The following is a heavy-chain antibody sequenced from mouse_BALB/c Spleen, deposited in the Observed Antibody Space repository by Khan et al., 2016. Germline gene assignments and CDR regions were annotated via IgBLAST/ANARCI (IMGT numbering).Heavy chain of an antibody. V-gene: IGHV4-1*02. J-gene: IGHJ2*01. CDR3: ARLYYYGCVDY. Sequence: EVQLVETGGGLVQPGGSLKLSCAASGSDFSRYWMNWVRQAPGKGLEWIGEINPDSSTINYTPSLKDKFIISRDNAKNTLYLQMRRVRSEDTALYYCARLYYYGCVDYWGQGTTLTVSS. CDR1: GSDFSRYW. D-gene: IGHD1-1*01. CDR2: INPDSSTI.